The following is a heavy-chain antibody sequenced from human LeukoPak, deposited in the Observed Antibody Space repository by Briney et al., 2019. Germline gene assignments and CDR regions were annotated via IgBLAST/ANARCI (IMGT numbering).Heavy chain of an antibody. D-gene: IGHD6-6*01. V-gene: IGHV4-61*02. CDR2: GYTSGTT. Sequence: PSQTLSLTCTVSGGSISSGSYYWTWIRQPAGKGLEWIGRGYTSGTTNYNPSLQSRVTISVDTSKNQFSLRLSSVTAADTAVYYCARDRSDTIFDYWGQGTLVTVSS. J-gene: IGHJ4*02. CDR1: GGSISSGSYY. CDR3: ARDRSDTIFDY.